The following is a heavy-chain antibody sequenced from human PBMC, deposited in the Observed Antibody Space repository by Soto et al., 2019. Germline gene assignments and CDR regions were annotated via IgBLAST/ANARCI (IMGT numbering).Heavy chain of an antibody. CDR2: IYGGGST. CDR1: GFTVSSTY. J-gene: IGHJ3*02. CDR3: ARGGRGGVAVAGVGFDI. V-gene: IGHV3-53*01. D-gene: IGHD6-13*01. Sequence: GGSLRLSCAAPGFTVSSTYMNWVRQAPGKGLEWVSVIYGGGSTYYADSVKGRFTISRDNSKNTLYLQLNSLTAEDTAVYYCARGGRGGVAVAGVGFDIWGQGTMVTVSS.